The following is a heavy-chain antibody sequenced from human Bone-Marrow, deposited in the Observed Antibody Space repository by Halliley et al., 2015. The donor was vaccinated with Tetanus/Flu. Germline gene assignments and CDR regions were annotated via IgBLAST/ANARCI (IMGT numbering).Heavy chain of an antibody. V-gene: IGHV4-31*01. J-gene: IGHJ5*02. Sequence: WIGYNYFTGSTYTNPSLRSLVFMSIDTAKNQFSLELSSLTAADTAVYYCARAGQTYHMLFWFDPWGQGALVTVSS. D-gene: IGHD2-21*01. CDR3: ARAGQTYHMLFWFDP. CDR2: NYFTGST.